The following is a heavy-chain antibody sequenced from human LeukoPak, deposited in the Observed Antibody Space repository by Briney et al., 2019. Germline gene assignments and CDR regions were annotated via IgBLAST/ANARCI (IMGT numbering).Heavy chain of an antibody. D-gene: IGHD6-13*01. J-gene: IGHJ3*02. CDR1: GGSFSGYY. V-gene: IGHV4-34*01. CDR3: ATEIAAAGTDAFDI. CDR2: INHSGST. Sequence: SETLSLTCAVYGGSFSGYYWSWIRQPPGKGLEWIGEINHSGSTNYNPSLKSRVTISVDKSKNQFSLKLSSVTAADTAVYYCATEIAAAGTDAFDIWGQGTMVTVSS.